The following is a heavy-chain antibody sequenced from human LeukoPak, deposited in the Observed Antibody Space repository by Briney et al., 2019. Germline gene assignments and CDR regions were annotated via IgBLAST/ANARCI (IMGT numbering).Heavy chain of an antibody. CDR1: GYSFTSYW. D-gene: IGHD6-13*01. V-gene: IGHV5-51*01. Sequence: GESLKISCKGSGYSFTSYWIGWVRQMPGKGLEWMGIIYPGDSDTRYSPSFQGQVTISADKSISTAYLQWSSLKASDTAMYYCARRLRYSISPDGAFDIWGQGTMVTVSS. CDR3: ARRLRYSISPDGAFDI. CDR2: IYPGDSDT. J-gene: IGHJ3*02.